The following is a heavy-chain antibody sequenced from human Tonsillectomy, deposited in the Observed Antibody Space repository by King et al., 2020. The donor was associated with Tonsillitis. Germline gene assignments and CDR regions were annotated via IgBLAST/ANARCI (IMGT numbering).Heavy chain of an antibody. CDR1: GFTFSSFG. Sequence: QLVQSGGGLVQPGGSLRLSCVASGFTFSSFGLNWVRQAPGKGLEWVSYISYDNTIYYADSVKVRFTISRDNAQDSLFLQMSSLRAEDTAVYYCVKDHSGRPAAEGFDIWGQGTMVTVSS. D-gene: IGHD5-12*01. CDR3: VKDHSGRPAAEGFDI. V-gene: IGHV3-48*01. J-gene: IGHJ3*02. CDR2: ISYDNTI.